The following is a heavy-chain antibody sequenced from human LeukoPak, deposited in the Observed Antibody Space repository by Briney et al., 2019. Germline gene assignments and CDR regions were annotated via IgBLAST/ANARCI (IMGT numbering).Heavy chain of an antibody. CDR1: GGSISSYY. D-gene: IGHD3-22*01. J-gene: IGHJ3*02. CDR2: IYTSGST. V-gene: IGHV4-4*07. CDR3: ARSFYYYDSSGYYRNPAFDI. Sequence: SETLSLTCTVSGGSISSYYWSWIRQPAGKGLEWIGRIYTSGSTNYNPSLKSRVTMSVDTSKNQFSLKLSSVTAADTAVYYCARSFYYYDSSGYYRNPAFDIWGQGTMVTVSS.